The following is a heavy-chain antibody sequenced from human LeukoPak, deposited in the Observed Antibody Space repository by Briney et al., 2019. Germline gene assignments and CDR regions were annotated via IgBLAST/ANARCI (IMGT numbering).Heavy chain of an antibody. CDR1: GFTLSSYE. D-gene: IGHD3-16*02. J-gene: IGHJ5*02. CDR3: ARDSLPYDYVWGSYRFFDP. Sequence: GCSQRLSCASTGFTLSSYEMNWVRQAPGNGLDGVSYISSSGSTIYYADSVQGRLTISRDNAKNSMYLQMNSLRAEDAAVYYCARDSLPYDYVWGSYRFFDPWGQGTLVTVSS. CDR2: ISSSGSTI. V-gene: IGHV3-48*03.